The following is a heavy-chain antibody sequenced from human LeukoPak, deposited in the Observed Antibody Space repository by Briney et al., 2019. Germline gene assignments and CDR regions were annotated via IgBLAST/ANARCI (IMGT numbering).Heavy chain of an antibody. Sequence: GASVKVSCKASGGTFSSYAISWVRQAPGQGLEWMGGIIPIFGTANYAQKFQGRVTITTDESTSTAYMELSSLRSEDTAVYYCARGSYYYDSSGYTAKYYYYYCMDVWGKGTTVTVSS. D-gene: IGHD3-22*01. CDR2: IIPIFGTA. V-gene: IGHV1-69*05. J-gene: IGHJ6*03. CDR3: ARGSYYYDSSGYTAKYYYYYCMDV. CDR1: GGTFSSYA.